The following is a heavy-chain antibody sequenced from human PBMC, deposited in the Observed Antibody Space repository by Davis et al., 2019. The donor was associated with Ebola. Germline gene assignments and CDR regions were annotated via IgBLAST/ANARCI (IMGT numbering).Heavy chain of an antibody. D-gene: IGHD6-13*01. Sequence: SVPVSRLASLYTLLRYGIPWVRQAPGQGLEWMGWIRPYNGNTNSAQKFQGRVPMTTDKSTTTAYMELRSLRTDDTAVYYCARGAIAALGNPQLGPWGQGTLVTVSS. CDR1: LYTLLRYG. CDR3: ARGAIAALGNPQLGP. CDR2: IRPYNGNT. V-gene: IGHV1-18*01. J-gene: IGHJ5*02.